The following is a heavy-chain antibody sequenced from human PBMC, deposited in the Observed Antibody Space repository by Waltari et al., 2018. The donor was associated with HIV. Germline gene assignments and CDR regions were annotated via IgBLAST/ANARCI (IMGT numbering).Heavy chain of an antibody. V-gene: IGHV4-4*02. CDR1: GGSISTYNW. CDR2: IYHAGTS. Sequence: QVQLQESGPGLVEPSETLSLTCAVSGGSISTYNWWSWVRQPPGKGLEWIGEIYHAGTSNYNKSRKSRVTISIDKSKNQCSLELRSVTAADTAVYYCVKVLSEGKGSSWLDPWGQGTLVTVSS. J-gene: IGHJ5*02. CDR3: VKVLSEGKGSSWLDP. D-gene: IGHD6-6*01.